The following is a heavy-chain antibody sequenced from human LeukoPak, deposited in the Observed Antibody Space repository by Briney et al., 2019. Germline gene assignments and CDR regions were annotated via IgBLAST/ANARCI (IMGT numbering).Heavy chain of an antibody. CDR3: AKRDDSSSSDTLGY. CDR2: ISSSSSYI. CDR1: GFTFSSYS. Sequence: GGSLRLSCAASGFTFSSYSMNWVRQAPGKGLEWASSISSSSSYIYYADSVKGRFTISRDNAKNSLYLQINSLRAEDTAVYYCAKRDDSSSSDTLGYWGQGTLVTVSS. J-gene: IGHJ4*02. V-gene: IGHV3-21*01. D-gene: IGHD6-6*01.